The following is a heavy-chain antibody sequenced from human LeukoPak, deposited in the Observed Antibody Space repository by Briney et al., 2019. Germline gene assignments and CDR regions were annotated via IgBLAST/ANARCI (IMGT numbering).Heavy chain of an antibody. J-gene: IGHJ4*02. V-gene: IGHV3-7*03. CDR1: GFTFSSYW. D-gene: IGHD3-22*01. CDR3: ARAFTYYYDSSGYSY. Sequence: PGGSLRLSCAASGFTFSSYWMSWVRQAPGKGLEWVANIKQDGSEKYYVDSVKGRFTISRDNAKNSLYLQMNSLRAEDTAVYYCARAFTYYYDSSGYSYWDQGTLVTVSS. CDR2: IKQDGSEK.